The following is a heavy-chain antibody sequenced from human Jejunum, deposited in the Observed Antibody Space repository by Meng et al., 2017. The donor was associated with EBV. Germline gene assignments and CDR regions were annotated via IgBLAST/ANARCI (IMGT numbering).Heavy chain of an antibody. CDR3: ARDYLWAFDY. D-gene: IGHD3-16*02. J-gene: IGHJ4*02. V-gene: IGHV6-1*01. CDR1: GDSISNSGAS. Sequence: QVQLQQSGPGLVEPSQILSLTCAISGDSISNSGASWNWIRQSPSRGLEWLGRTYYRSKWGDDYAESVKGRITISADTSKNHFSLQLNSVTPEDTAVYFCARDYLWAFDYWGQGTLVTVSA. CDR2: TYYRSKWGD.